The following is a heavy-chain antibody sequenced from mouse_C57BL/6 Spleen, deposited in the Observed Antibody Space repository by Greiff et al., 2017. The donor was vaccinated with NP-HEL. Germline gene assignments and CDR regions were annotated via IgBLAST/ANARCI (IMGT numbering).Heavy chain of an antibody. V-gene: IGHV1-55*01. CDR3: ARDDYGSSYYLYFDV. Sequence: QVQLQQPGAELVKPGASVKMSCKASRYTFTSYWITWVKQRPGQGLEWIGDIYPGSGSTNYNEKFKSKATLTVDTSSSTAYMQLSSLTSEDSAVYYCARDDYGSSYYLYFDVWGTVTTVTVSS. D-gene: IGHD1-1*01. CDR2: IYPGSGST. CDR1: RYTFTSYW. J-gene: IGHJ1*03.